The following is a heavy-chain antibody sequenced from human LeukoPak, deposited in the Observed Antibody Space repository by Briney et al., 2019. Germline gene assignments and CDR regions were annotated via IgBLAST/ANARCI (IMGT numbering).Heavy chain of an antibody. V-gene: IGHV3-11*06. J-gene: IGHJ3*02. CDR2: ISSSSSYT. CDR1: GFTFSDYY. CDR3: ARDLYYDILTGGGDDAFDI. Sequence: PGGSLRLSCAASGFTFSDYYMSWIRQAPGKGLEWVSYISSSSSYTNYADSVKGRFTISRDNAKNSLYLQMNSLRAEDTAVYHCARDLYYDILTGGGDDAFDIWGQGTMVTVSS. D-gene: IGHD3-9*01.